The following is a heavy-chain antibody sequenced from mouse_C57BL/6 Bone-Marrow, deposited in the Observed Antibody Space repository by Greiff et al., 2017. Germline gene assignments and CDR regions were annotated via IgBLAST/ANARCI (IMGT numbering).Heavy chain of an antibody. J-gene: IGHJ4*01. Sequence: EVMLVESGGDLVKPGGSLKLSCAASGFTFSSYGMSWVRQTPDKRLEWVATISSGGSYTYYPDSVKGRFTISRDNAKNTLYLQMSSLKSEDTAMYYCARLYYGYGYYAMDYWGQGTSVTVSS. CDR2: ISSGGSYT. D-gene: IGHD2-2*01. CDR1: GFTFSSYG. CDR3: ARLYYGYGYYAMDY. V-gene: IGHV5-6*01.